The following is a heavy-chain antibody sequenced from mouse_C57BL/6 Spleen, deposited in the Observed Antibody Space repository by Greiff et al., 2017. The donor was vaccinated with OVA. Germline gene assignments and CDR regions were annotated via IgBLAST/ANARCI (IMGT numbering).Heavy chain of an antibody. CDR1: GYTFTDYY. CDR2: INPNNGGT. D-gene: IGHD2-4*01. Sequence: VQLQQSGPELVKPGASVKISCKASGYTFTDYYMNWVKQSHGKSLEWIGDINPNNGGTSYNQKFKGKATLTVDKSSSTAYMELRSLTSEDSAVYYCARRPIYYDYADEGFDYWGQGTTLTVSS. J-gene: IGHJ2*01. V-gene: IGHV1-26*01. CDR3: ARRPIYYDYADEGFDY.